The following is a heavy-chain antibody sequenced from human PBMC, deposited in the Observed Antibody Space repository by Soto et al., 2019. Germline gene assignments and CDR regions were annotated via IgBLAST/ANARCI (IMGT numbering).Heavy chain of an antibody. J-gene: IGHJ4*02. D-gene: IGHD3-22*01. Sequence: QVQLVQSGAEVKKPGSSVKVSCKASGGTFSSYAISWVRQAPGQGLEWMGGIIPIFGTANYAQKFQGRVTITADKSTSTAYMELSSLRSEDTAVYYCARERDYYDSSGYSPVFDYWGQGTLVTVSS. V-gene: IGHV1-69*06. CDR1: GGTFSSYA. CDR3: ARERDYYDSSGYSPVFDY. CDR2: IIPIFGTA.